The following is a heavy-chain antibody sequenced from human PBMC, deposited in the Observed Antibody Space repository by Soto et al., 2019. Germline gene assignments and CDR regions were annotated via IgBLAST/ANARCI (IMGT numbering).Heavy chain of an antibody. CDR3: ASDYYDSSGYYYPDY. CDR2: ISSSSSYI. CDR1: GFTFSSYS. J-gene: IGHJ4*02. Sequence: GGSLRLSCAASGFTFSSYSMNWVRQAPGKGLEWVSSISSSSSYIYYADSVKGRFTISRDNAKNSLYLQMNSLRAEDTAVYYCASDYYDSSGYYYPDYWGQGTLVTVS. D-gene: IGHD3-22*01. V-gene: IGHV3-21*01.